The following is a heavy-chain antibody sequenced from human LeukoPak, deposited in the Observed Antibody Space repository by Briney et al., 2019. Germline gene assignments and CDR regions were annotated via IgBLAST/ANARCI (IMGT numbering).Heavy chain of an antibody. J-gene: IGHJ4*02. V-gene: IGHV4-4*07. CDR3: TRSTTIPD. CDR1: GGSISNYY. Sequence: SETLSLTCTVSGGSISNYYWSWIRQPAGKGLEWIGRIHTSGNTNYNPSLKSRVTMSVDTSKNQISLTLSSVTAADTAIHYCTRSTTIPDWGQGTPVTVSS. D-gene: IGHD1/OR15-1a*01. CDR2: IHTSGNT.